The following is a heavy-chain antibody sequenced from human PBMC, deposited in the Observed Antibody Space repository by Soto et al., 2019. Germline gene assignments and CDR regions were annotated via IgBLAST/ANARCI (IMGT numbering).Heavy chain of an antibody. J-gene: IGHJ4*02. CDR2: INAGNGNT. CDR3: ARTGEYYDFWSGYFDY. D-gene: IGHD3-3*01. Sequence: ASVKVSCKASGYTFTSYAMHWVRQAPGQRLEWMGWINAGNGNTKYSQKFQGRVTITRDTSASTAYMELSSLRSEDTAVYYCARTGEYYDFWSGYFDYWGQGTLVTVSS. CDR1: GYTFTSYA. V-gene: IGHV1-3*01.